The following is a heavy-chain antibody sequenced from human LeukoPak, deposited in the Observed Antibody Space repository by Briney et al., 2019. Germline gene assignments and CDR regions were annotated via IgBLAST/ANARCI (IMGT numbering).Heavy chain of an antibody. CDR1: GFTFSSYS. Sequence: GGSLRLPCAASGFTFSSYSMNWVRQAPGKGLEWVGRIRSKADGGTTDYAAPVKGRFTILRDDSKNTLYLQLNSLTTEDTALYYCTNQYFDFWGQGTLVTVSS. CDR3: TNQYFDF. J-gene: IGHJ4*02. CDR2: IRSKADGGTT. V-gene: IGHV3-15*01.